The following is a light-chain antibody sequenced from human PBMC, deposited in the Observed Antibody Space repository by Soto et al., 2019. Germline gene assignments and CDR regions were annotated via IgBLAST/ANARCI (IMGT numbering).Light chain of an antibody. CDR1: QAISRW. CDR3: QLYHSYDVWT. Sequence: DIQMTQSPSTLSASIGDRVTITCRASQAISRWLAWYQQKPGKAPKLLVYGASSLERGVPSRFSGSGSGTAFTLIISSLQPDDFATFYCQLYHSYDVWTFGQGTKVDIK. CDR2: GAS. J-gene: IGKJ1*01. V-gene: IGKV1-5*01.